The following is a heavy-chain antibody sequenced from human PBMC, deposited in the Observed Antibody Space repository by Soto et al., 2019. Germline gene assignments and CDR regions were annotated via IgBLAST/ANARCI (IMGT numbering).Heavy chain of an antibody. D-gene: IGHD1-26*01. V-gene: IGHV4-39*01. J-gene: IGHJ4*02. CDR2: IYYSGST. CDR3: ARHSYGGSYSY. Sequence: PSETLSLTCFVSGYFIGAGGYYWSWIRHHPGKGLEWIGSIYYSGSTYYNPSLKSRVTISVDTSKNQFSLKLSSVTAADTAVYYCARHSYGGSYSYWGQGTLVTVSS. CDR1: GYFIGAGGYY.